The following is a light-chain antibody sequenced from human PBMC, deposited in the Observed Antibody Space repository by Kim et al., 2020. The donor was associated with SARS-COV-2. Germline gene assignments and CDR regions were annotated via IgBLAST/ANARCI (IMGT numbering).Light chain of an antibody. J-gene: IGLJ3*02. Sequence: VALGQTARITCGGNNIGTKHVHWFQQKPGQAPVLVICGDSNRPSGVPERFSGSNSGNTATLTISRAQPGDEADYYCQVWDSSTGVFGGGTQLTVL. V-gene: IGLV3-9*01. CDR3: QVWDSSTGV. CDR2: GDS. CDR1: NIGTKH.